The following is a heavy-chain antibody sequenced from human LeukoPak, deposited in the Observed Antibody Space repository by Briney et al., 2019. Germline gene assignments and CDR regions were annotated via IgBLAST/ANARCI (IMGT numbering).Heavy chain of an antibody. V-gene: IGHV3-30-3*01. D-gene: IGHD4-17*01. Sequence: GGSLRLSCAASGFTFSNYAMHWVRQTPGKGLEWVAVISYDGSNKYYADSVKGRFTISRDNSKNTLYLQMNSLRAEDTAVYYCAGPYGDYRGDYYYGMDVWGQGTTVTVSS. J-gene: IGHJ6*02. CDR2: ISYDGSNK. CDR3: AGPYGDYRGDYYYGMDV. CDR1: GFTFSNYA.